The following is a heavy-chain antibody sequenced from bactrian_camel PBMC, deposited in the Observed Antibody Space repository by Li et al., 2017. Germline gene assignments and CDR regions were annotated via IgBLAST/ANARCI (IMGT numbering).Heavy chain of an antibody. CDR2: IRGGGGIT. J-gene: IGHJ6*01. Sequence: DVQLVESGGGLVQPGESLRLSCVGSGFTFHSYDMNWVRQAPGKGLEWVSAIRGGGGITHYADSVKDRVTISRDNAKNMLYLQMNSLKPEDTAMYYCSQVPCRPGNRWGTDSGYWGQGTQVTV. V-gene: IGHV3S40*01. CDR1: GFTFHSYD. CDR3: SQVPCRPGNRWGTDSGY. D-gene: IGHD1*01.